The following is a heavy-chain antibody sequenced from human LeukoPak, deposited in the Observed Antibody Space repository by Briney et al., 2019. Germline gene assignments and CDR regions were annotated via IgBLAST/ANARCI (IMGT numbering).Heavy chain of an antibody. D-gene: IGHD6-6*01. CDR2: IYSDNT. CDR1: GFTVSSNS. CDR3: AKIYSNSSS. J-gene: IGHJ5*02. Sequence: PGGSLRLSCTVSGFTVSSNSMSWVRQAPGKGLEWVSFIYSDNTHYSDSVKGRFTISRDNAKNSLYLQMNSLRAEDTAVYYCAKIYSNSSSWGQGTLVTVSS. V-gene: IGHV3-53*01.